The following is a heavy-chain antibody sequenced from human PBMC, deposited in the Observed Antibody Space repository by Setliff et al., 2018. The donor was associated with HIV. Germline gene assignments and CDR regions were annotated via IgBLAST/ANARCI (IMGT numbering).Heavy chain of an antibody. D-gene: IGHD2-15*01. V-gene: IGHV3-9*01. CDR2: ISWNSGSI. CDR3: AKDMLDQSGGSWVSVYYYYGMDV. Sequence: PGGSLRLSCAASGFTFDDYAMHWVRQAPGKGLGWVSGISWNSGSIGYADSVKGRFTISRDNAKNSLYLQMNSLRAEDTALYYCAKDMLDQSGGSWVSVYYYYGMDVWGQGTTVTVSS. J-gene: IGHJ6*02. CDR1: GFTFDDYA.